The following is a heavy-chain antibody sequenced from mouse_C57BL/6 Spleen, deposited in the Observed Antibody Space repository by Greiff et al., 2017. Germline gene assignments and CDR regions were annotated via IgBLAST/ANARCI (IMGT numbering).Heavy chain of an antibody. J-gene: IGHJ4*01. Sequence: QVQLQQPGTELVKPGASVKLSCKASGYTFTSYWMHWVKQRPGQGLEWIGNINPSNGGTNYNEKFKSKATLTVDKSSSTAYMQLSSLTSEDSAVYYCAREPAWDGRRVYYYAMDYWGQGTSVTVSS. D-gene: IGHD1-1*01. V-gene: IGHV1-53*01. CDR2: INPSNGGT. CDR3: AREPAWDGRRVYYYAMDY. CDR1: GYTFTSYW.